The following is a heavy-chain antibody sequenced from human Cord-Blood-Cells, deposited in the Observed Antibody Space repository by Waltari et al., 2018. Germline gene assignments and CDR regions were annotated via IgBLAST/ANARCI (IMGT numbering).Heavy chain of an antibody. V-gene: IGHV3-23*01. D-gene: IGHD4-17*01. CDR3: AKEAGGYGDYDAFDI. CDR1: GFTFSSYA. CDR2: IRGSGGRT. Sequence: EVQLLESGGGLVQPGGSLRLSCAASGFTFSSYAMSWVRQAPGKGLGWVSAIRGSGGRTYYGDSVKGRFTIPRDNSKNTLYLQMNSLRAEDTAVYYCAKEAGGYGDYDAFDIWGQGTMVTVSS. J-gene: IGHJ3*02.